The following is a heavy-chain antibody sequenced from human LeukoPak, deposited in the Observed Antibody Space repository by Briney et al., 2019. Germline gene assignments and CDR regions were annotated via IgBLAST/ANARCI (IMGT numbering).Heavy chain of an antibody. J-gene: IGHJ4*02. V-gene: IGHV3-21*04. CDR3: AKGGYSGSSSNFDY. Sequence: GGSLRLSCAASGFTFSSYSMNWVRQAPGKGLEWVSSISSSSSYIYYADSVKGRFTISRDNAKNSLYLQMNSLRAEDTALYYCAKGGYSGSSSNFDYWGQGTLVTVSS. CDR2: ISSSSSYI. CDR1: GFTFSSYS. D-gene: IGHD1-26*01.